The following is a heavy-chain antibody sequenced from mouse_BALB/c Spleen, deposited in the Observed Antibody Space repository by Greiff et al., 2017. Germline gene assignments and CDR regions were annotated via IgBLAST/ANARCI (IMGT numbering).Heavy chain of an antibody. J-gene: IGHJ1*01. CDR2: ISNGGGST. D-gene: IGHD2-10*02. CDR3: ARHEGYGIHYWYFDV. V-gene: IGHV5-12-2*01. Sequence: EVKLMESGGDLVKPGGSLKLSCAASGFTFSSYTMSWVRQTPEKRLEWVAYISNGGGSTYYPDTVKGRFTISRDNAKNTLYLQMSSLKSEDTAMYYCARHEGYGIHYWYFDVWGAGTTVTVSS. CDR1: GFTFSSYT.